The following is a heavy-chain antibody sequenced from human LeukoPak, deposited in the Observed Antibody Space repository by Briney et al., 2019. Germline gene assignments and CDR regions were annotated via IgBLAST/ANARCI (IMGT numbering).Heavy chain of an antibody. CDR3: ARGQDWAAAGTGYYFDY. Sequence: ASVEVSCKASGGTFSSYAISWVRQAPGQGLEWMGRIIPIFGTANYAQKFQGRVTITTDESTSTAYMELSSLRSEDTAVYYCARGQDWAAAGTGYYFDYWGQGTLVTVSS. V-gene: IGHV1-69*05. D-gene: IGHD6-13*01. CDR1: GGTFSSYA. J-gene: IGHJ4*02. CDR2: IIPIFGTA.